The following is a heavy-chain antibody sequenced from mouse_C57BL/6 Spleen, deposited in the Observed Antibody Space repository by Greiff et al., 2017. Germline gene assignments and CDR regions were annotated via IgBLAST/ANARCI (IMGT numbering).Heavy chain of an antibody. J-gene: IGHJ2*01. CDR2: IHPNSGST. CDR3: ARSGDSYYFDY. CDR1: GYTFTSYW. V-gene: IGHV1-64*01. Sequence: QVQLQQPGAELVKPGASVKLSCKASGYTFTSYWMHWVKQRPGQGLEWIGMIHPNSGSTNYNEKFKSKATLTVDKSSSTAYMQLSSLTSEDSAVYYCARSGDSYYFDYWGQGTTLTVSS.